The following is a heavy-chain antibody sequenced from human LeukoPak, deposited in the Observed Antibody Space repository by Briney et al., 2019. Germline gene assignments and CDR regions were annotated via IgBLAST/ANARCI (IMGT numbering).Heavy chain of an antibody. V-gene: IGHV5-51*01. D-gene: IGHD6-19*01. CDR1: GSSFTNYW. Sequence: GESLKISWKGSGSSFTNYWIGWVRQMPGKGLEWVGIIYPGDSATRYSPSFQGQVTISADKSIGTAYLQWSSLKASDTAIYYCARQGGQWLVQGAFDIWGQGTMVTVSS. CDR3: ARQGGQWLVQGAFDI. CDR2: IYPGDSAT. J-gene: IGHJ3*02.